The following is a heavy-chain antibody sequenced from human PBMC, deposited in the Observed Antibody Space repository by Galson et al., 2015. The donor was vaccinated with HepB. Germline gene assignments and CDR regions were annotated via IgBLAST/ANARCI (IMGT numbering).Heavy chain of an antibody. V-gene: IGHV1-18*01. D-gene: IGHD3-10*01. Sequence: VSCKASGYTFTSYGISWVRQAPGQGLEWMGWISAYNGNTNYAQKLQGRVTMTTDTSTSTAYMELRSLRSDDTAVYYCARGGPYYYGSGSYYNPPEYFQHWGQGTLVTVSS. CDR2: ISAYNGNT. CDR1: GYTFTSYG. CDR3: ARGGPYYYGSGSYYNPPEYFQH. J-gene: IGHJ1*01.